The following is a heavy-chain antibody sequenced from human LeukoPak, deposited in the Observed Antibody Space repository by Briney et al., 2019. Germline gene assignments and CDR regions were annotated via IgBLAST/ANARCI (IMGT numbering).Heavy chain of an antibody. J-gene: IGHJ3*02. CDR2: ISGSDGST. Sequence: GGSLRLSCAASGFTFSSYAMSWVRQAPGKGLEWVSAISGSDGSTYYADSVKGRFTISRDNSKNTLYLQMNSLRAEDTAVYYCAKDLLAYCGGDCYSAEDAFDIWGQGTMVTVSS. V-gene: IGHV3-23*01. CDR3: AKDLLAYCGGDCYSAEDAFDI. CDR1: GFTFSSYA. D-gene: IGHD2-21*02.